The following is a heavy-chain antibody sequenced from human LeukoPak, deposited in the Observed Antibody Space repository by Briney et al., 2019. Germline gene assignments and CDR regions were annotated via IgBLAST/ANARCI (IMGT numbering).Heavy chain of an antibody. J-gene: IGHJ3*02. CDR1: GGSISSYY. CDR3: ARGVVGANKGKVDAFDI. Sequence: PSETLSLTCTVSGGSISSYYWSWIRQPPGKGLEWIGYIYYSGSTNYNPSLKSRVTISVDTSKNQFSLKLSSVTAADTAVYYCARGVVGANKGKVDAFDIWGQGTMVTVSS. D-gene: IGHD1-26*01. CDR2: IYYSGST. V-gene: IGHV4-59*01.